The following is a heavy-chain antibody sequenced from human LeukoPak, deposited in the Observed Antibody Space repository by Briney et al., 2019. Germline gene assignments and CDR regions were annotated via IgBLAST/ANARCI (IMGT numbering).Heavy chain of an antibody. D-gene: IGHD3-10*01. J-gene: IGHJ4*02. V-gene: IGHV4-59*08. CDR3: ATTRREDGSGSFDY. Sequence: ETLSLTCTVSGGSISSYYWSWIRQPPGKGLEWIGYIYYSGSTNYNPSLKSRVTISVDTSKNQFSLKLSSVTAADTAVYYCATTRREDGSGSFDYWGQGTLVTVSS. CDR2: IYYSGST. CDR1: GGSISSYY.